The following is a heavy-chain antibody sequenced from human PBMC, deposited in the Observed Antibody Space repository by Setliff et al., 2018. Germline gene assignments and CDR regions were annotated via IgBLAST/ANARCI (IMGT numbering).Heavy chain of an antibody. CDR3: ARLGITMVKGVIPDY. CDR1: GYTFAGYY. Sequence: GASVKVSCKASGYTFAGYYMYWLRQAPGQGPEWMGIINIGGGSASYAQKFQDRVTMTRDTSTNTVYLEVTSLRSEDTAVYYCARLGITMVKGVIPDYWGQGTLVTVSS. J-gene: IGHJ4*02. V-gene: IGHV1-46*01. D-gene: IGHD3-10*01. CDR2: INIGGGSA.